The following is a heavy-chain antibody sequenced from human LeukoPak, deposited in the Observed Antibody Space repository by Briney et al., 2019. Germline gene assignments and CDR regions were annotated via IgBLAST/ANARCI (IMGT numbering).Heavy chain of an antibody. V-gene: IGHV3-30-3*01. CDR1: EFTFSNYA. CDR2: ISYDGNTI. CDR3: ARSGGLQKFDY. Sequence: GGSLRLSCAASEFTFSNYALHWVRQAPGKGLQWVAVISYDGNTIHYADSVKGRFIISRDASKNTLYLQMNSLRAEDTVVYYCARSGGLQKFDYWGQGTLVTVSS. D-gene: IGHD4-11*01. J-gene: IGHJ4*02.